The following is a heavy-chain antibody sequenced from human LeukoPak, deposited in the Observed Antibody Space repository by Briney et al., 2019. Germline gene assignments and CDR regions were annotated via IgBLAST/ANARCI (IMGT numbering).Heavy chain of an antibody. D-gene: IGHD5-24*01. CDR1: GFSFDSYA. J-gene: IGHJ4*02. V-gene: IGHV3-23*01. CDR3: ARDHWDRGRWLQLDSAGPGHGRIDY. Sequence: GGSLRLSCAASGFSFDSYAMTWVRQAPGRGLEWVSSIRGGNDKTYIADSVKGRFTVSRDNSRNSLYLQMNSLRAEDTAVYYCARDHWDRGRWLQLDSAGPGHGRIDYWGQGTLVTVSS. CDR2: IRGGNDKT.